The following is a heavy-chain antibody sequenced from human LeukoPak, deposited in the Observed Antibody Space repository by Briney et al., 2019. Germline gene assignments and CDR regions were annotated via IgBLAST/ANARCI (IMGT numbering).Heavy chain of an antibody. V-gene: IGHV3-23*01. CDR2: ISGSGGST. CDR3: AKVLGVRYYYDSSGQFDY. D-gene: IGHD3-22*01. CDR1: GFTFNNYA. Sequence: GGSLRLSCAASGFTFNNYAMSWVRQAPGKGLEWVSAISGSGGSTYYADSVKGRFTISRDNSKNTLYLQMNSLRAEDTAVYYCAKVLGVRYYYDSSGQFDYWGQGTLVTVSS. J-gene: IGHJ4*02.